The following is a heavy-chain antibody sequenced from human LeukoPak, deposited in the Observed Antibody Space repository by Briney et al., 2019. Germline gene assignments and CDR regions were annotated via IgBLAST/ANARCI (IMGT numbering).Heavy chain of an antibody. Sequence: GGSLRLSCAASGFTFSSYWMSWVRQAPGKGLEWVANIKQDGSEKYYVDSVKGRFTISRDNAKNSLYLQMNSLRAEDTAVYYCARYYSGYDSEGFDYWGQGTLVTVSS. J-gene: IGHJ4*02. CDR1: GFTFSSYW. D-gene: IGHD5-12*01. V-gene: IGHV3-7*01. CDR2: IKQDGSEK. CDR3: ARYYSGYDSEGFDY.